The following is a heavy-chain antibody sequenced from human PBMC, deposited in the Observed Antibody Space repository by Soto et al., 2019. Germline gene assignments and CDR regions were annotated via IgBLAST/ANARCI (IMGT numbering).Heavy chain of an antibody. CDR2: ISWNSATI. J-gene: IGHJ5*02. CDR1: GFRFDDYA. CDR3: ARSVGQPYYHSWFDP. Sequence: GGSLRLSCAASGFRFDDYAMHWVRQPPGKGLEWVSSISWNSATIGYADSVKGRFTISRDNAKNSLYLQMNTLKTEDTALYFCARSVGQPYYHSWFDPWGQGTLVTVSS. V-gene: IGHV3-9*01. D-gene: IGHD1-26*01.